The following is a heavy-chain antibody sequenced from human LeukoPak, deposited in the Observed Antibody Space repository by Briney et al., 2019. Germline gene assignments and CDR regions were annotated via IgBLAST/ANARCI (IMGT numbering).Heavy chain of an antibody. CDR2: ISGSGGGA. CDR1: GFTFSYYW. J-gene: IGHJ4*02. D-gene: IGHD6-19*01. Sequence: GGSLRLSCAASGFTFSYYWMHWVRQAPGKGLEWVSGISGSGGGAHHADSVKGRFTISRDNFKNTLYVQMSSLRVEDTAVYYCARSGSIAVADKFDYWGQGTLVTVSS. CDR3: ARSGSIAVADKFDY. V-gene: IGHV3-23*01.